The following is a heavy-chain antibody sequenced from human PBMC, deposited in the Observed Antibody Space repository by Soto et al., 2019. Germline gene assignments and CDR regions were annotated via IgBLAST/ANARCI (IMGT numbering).Heavy chain of an antibody. CDR3: ARVGVDFWSAYYGYYFDY. CDR2: ISTYNGDT. J-gene: IGHJ4*02. D-gene: IGHD3-3*01. V-gene: IGHV1-18*01. CDR1: GYTFTSYG. Sequence: ASVKVSCKASGYTFTSYGISWVRQAPGQGLEWMGWISTYNGDTNYAQKLQGRVTMTTDTSTSTAYMELRSLRSDDTAVYYCARVGVDFWSAYYGYYFDYWGQGTLVTVSS.